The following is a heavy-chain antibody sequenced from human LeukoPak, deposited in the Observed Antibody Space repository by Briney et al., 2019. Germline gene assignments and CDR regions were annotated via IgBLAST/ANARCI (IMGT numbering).Heavy chain of an antibody. Sequence: SETLSLTCTVSGGSISSGSYYWNWIRQPAGKGLEWIGRIYSSGSTNYNPSLKSRVTISVDTSKNQFSPKLSSVTAADTAVYYCAREGLNMVRGVIPKEAWGWFDPWGQGTLVTVSS. CDR2: IYSSGST. V-gene: IGHV4-61*02. D-gene: IGHD3-10*01. CDR3: AREGLNMVRGVIPKEAWGWFDP. CDR1: GGSISSGSYY. J-gene: IGHJ5*02.